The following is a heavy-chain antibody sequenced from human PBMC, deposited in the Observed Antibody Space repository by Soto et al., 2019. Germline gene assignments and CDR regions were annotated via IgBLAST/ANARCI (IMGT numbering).Heavy chain of an antibody. Sequence: SGPTLVNPTQTLTLTCSFSGFSLNTTAVSVGWIRQPPGKALEWLALIYWDGDKSYSPSLKSRXXITKDPSKNQVVLKMTNMDPVDTATYYCAQREGEDYGWGSDKDALDLWGRGTMVTVSS. CDR2: IYWDGDK. J-gene: IGHJ3*01. D-gene: IGHD3-16*01. V-gene: IGHV2-5*02. CDR3: AQREGEDYGWGSDKDALDL. CDR1: GFSLNTTAVS.